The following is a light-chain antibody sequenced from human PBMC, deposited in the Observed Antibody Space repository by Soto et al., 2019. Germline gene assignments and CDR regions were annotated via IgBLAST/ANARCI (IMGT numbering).Light chain of an antibody. CDR1: SSNIGTNP. V-gene: IGLV1-44*01. CDR2: SNN. J-gene: IGLJ1*01. CDR3: ATWDDSLNGYV. Sequence: SVLTQPSASGTPGQRVTISCSGSSSNIGTNPVNWYQQVPGTAPKLLIYSNNQRPSGVPDRVSGSKSGTSASLAISGLQSEDEADYYCATWDDSLNGYVFGTGTKVTVL.